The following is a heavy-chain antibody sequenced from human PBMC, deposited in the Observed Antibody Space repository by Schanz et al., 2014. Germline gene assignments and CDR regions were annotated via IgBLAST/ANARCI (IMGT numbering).Heavy chain of an antibody. D-gene: IGHD4-17*01. CDR1: TSIFNHAW. CDR2: ISGSGGNT. J-gene: IGHJ3*02. V-gene: IGHV3-23*04. Sequence: EVQLVESGGGLVKPGGSLRLSCAASTSIFNHAWMSCVRQAPGRGLEWVSIISGSGGNTYYADAVRGRFTISRDNAKNTLYLQMNTLRAEDTAVYYCARKMKLGVYGGKGHDSLDIWGQGTMVTVSS. CDR3: ARKMKLGVYGGKGHDSLDI.